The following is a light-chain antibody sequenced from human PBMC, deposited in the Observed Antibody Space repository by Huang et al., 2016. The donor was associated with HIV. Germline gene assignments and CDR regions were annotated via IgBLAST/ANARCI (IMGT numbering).Light chain of an antibody. V-gene: IGKV1-39*01. CDR1: QIINSY. CDR2: GAS. J-gene: IGKJ2*01. CDR3: QQSYNIPRT. Sequence: DIQMTQAPSSLSAPVGDRVIITCRASQIINSYLNWYQQMSGRAPKLLISGASTLQGGVSPRCSGSGSGTDFTLTITDVQPEDSATYFCQQSYNIPRTFGQGTLLEI.